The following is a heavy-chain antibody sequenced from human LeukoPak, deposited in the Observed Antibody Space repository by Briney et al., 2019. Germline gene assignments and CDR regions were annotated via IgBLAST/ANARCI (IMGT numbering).Heavy chain of an antibody. CDR3: AKKDLQYSSGWFDY. CDR2: ISGSGGSI. D-gene: IGHD6-19*01. CDR1: GLTFSSYA. V-gene: IGHV3-23*01. J-gene: IGHJ4*02. Sequence: GSLRLSCAASGLTFSSYAMSWVRQAPGKGLEWVSAISGSGGSIYYADSVKGRFTISRDNSKNTLYLQMNSLRAEDTAVYYCAKKDLQYSSGWFDYWGQGTLVTVSS.